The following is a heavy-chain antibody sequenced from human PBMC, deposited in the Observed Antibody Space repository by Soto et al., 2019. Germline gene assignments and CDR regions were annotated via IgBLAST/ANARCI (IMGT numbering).Heavy chain of an antibody. CDR3: ARASLHVDTAMVTGIYYYYGMDV. V-gene: IGHV6-1*01. D-gene: IGHD5-18*01. Sequence: SQTLSLTCAISGDSVSSNSAAWNWIRQSPSRGLEWLGRTYYRSKWYNDYAVSVKSRLTINPDTSKNPFSLQLNSVTPEDTAVYYCARASLHVDTAMVTGIYYYYGMDVWGQGTTVTVSS. J-gene: IGHJ6*02. CDR1: GDSVSSNSAA. CDR2: TYYRSKWYN.